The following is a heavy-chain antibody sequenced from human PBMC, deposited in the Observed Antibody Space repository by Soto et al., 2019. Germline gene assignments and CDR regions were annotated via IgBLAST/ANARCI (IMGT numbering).Heavy chain of an antibody. CDR2: IYDSGSP. Sequence: SETLSLTCTISGGSISVYYRSWIRQPPGQALEWIGYIYDSGSPYYNPSLRSRVIISADTSKNQISLKLTSATAAATAVYYCARGVGSSPPRYWGRGTLVTVSS. V-gene: IGHV4-59*01. D-gene: IGHD1-26*01. CDR3: ARGVGSSPPRY. CDR1: GGSISVYY. J-gene: IGHJ4*02.